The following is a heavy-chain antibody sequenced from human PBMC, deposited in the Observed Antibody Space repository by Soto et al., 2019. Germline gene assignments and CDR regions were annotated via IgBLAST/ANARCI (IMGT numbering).Heavy chain of an antibody. CDR3: TTGYYSLRIS. J-gene: IGHJ5*02. CDR2: ISSSSSTM. CDR1: GFTFSSYS. V-gene: IGHV3-48*01. Sequence: GGSLRLSCAASGFTSGFTFSSYSMNWVRQAPGKGLEWVSYISSSSSTMYYADSVKGRFTISRDDLKNTAYLHLNSLKTEDTAVYYCTTGYYSLRISWGQGTLVTVSS. D-gene: IGHD3-22*01.